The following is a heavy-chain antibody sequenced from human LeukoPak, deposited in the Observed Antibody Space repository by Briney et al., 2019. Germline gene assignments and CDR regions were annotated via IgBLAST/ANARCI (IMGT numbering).Heavy chain of an antibody. CDR2: IIPILGIA. Sequence: ASVKVPCKASGGAFSSYAISWVRQAPGQGLEWMGRIIPILGIANYAQKFQGRVTITADKSTSSAYMELSSLRSEDTAVYYCARALYDSSGLLFDYWGQGTLVTVSS. D-gene: IGHD3-22*01. CDR3: ARALYDSSGLLFDY. CDR1: GGAFSSYA. V-gene: IGHV1-69*04. J-gene: IGHJ4*02.